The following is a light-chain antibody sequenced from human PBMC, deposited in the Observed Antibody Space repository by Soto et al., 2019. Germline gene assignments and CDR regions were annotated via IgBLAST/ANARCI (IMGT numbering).Light chain of an antibody. V-gene: IGKV3-20*01. Sequence: EIVLTQSPGTLSLSPGERATLSCRASQSVSNSYLTWYQQKPGQAPRLLIYGASNRAIGIPDRFSGSGYGTEFTLTISSLEPEDSAVYYCQQYGSSPPFTFGLGTKLEIK. CDR3: QQYGSSPPFT. J-gene: IGKJ2*01. CDR1: QSVSNSY. CDR2: GAS.